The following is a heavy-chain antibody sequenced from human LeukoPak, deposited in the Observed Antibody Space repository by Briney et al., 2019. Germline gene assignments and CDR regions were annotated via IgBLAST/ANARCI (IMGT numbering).Heavy chain of an antibody. J-gene: IGHJ4*02. V-gene: IGHV4-34*01. CDR2: INHSGST. D-gene: IGHD5-18*01. Sequence: SETLSLTCAVYGGSFSGYYWSWIRQPPGKGLEWIGEINHSGSTNYNPSLKSRVTISVDTSKIQFTLKLSSVTAADTAVYYCARVLDTAGGYFDYWGQGTLVTVSS. CDR1: GGSFSGYY. CDR3: ARVLDTAGGYFDY.